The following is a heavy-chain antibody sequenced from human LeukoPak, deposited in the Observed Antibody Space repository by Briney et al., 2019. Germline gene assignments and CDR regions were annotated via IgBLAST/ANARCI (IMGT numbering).Heavy chain of an antibody. CDR2: IYTRGSA. Sequence: PSETLSLTCTGSGDSIDSNSYYWIWIRQSAGKGLERIGRIYTRGSARYHPSLGSRVTMSVDTSKNQFSLELTSVTAADTGVYYCVAGVVGPPERISWGQGSLVTVSS. J-gene: IGHJ4*02. D-gene: IGHD1-26*01. CDR1: GDSIDSNSYY. CDR3: VAGVVGPPERIS. V-gene: IGHV4-61*02.